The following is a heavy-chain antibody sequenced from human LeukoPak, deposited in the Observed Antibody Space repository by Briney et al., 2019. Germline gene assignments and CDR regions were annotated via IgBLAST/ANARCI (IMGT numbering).Heavy chain of an antibody. Sequence: GGSLRLSCAASGFTFSSYSMNWVRQAPGRGLEWVAGISYDGTNKYYADSVKGRFTISRDNSKNTLYLQMNSLRTDDTAVYYCARESPACGEDCYFDYWGQGTLVTVP. D-gene: IGHD2-21*02. CDR1: GFTFSSYS. CDR2: ISYDGTNK. J-gene: IGHJ4*02. CDR3: ARESPACGEDCYFDY. V-gene: IGHV3-30*03.